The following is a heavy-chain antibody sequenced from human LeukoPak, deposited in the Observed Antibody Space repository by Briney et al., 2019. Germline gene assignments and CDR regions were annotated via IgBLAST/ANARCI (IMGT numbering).Heavy chain of an antibody. CDR2: ISDSGSAI. D-gene: IGHD1-7*01. CDR3: ARGPRYNWNSNYFPFDY. V-gene: IGHV3-48*04. J-gene: IGHJ4*02. CDR1: GFTFSTYN. Sequence: GGSLRLSCAASGFTFSTYNMNWVRQAPGKGLEWVSYISDSGSAISYADSVKGRFTISRDNAKNSLYLQMNSLRVEDTAVYYCARGPRYNWNSNYFPFDYWGQGPLVTVSS.